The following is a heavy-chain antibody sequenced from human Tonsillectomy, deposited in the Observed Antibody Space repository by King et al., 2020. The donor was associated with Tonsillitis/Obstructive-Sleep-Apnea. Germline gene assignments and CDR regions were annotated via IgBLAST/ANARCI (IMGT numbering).Heavy chain of an antibody. J-gene: IGHJ4*02. CDR1: GCSVSYDY. V-gene: IGHV3-66*01. D-gene: IGHD2-2*01. CDR3: ATSPISPSRPFDY. Sequence: VQLVESGGGLVQPGGSLRLSCAASGCSVSYDYMSWVRQPPGKGLEWVSAIYSGGETFYADSVKDRFTISRDNSKNTLFLEMKDLRAEDTAVFYCATSPISPSRPFDYWGQGTLVTVSS. CDR2: IYSGGET.